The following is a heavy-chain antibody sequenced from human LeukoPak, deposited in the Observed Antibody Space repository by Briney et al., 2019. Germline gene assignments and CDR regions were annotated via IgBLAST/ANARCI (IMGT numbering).Heavy chain of an antibody. CDR3: ARGIYDILTGYSIAVDV. J-gene: IGHJ6*02. CDR1: GFTFSSYG. CDR2: ISYDGSNK. Sequence: PGRSLRLSCAASGFTFSSYGMHWVRQAPGKGLEWVAVISYDGSNKYYADSVKGRFTISRDNSKNTLYLQMNSLRAEDTAVYYCARGIYDILTGYSIAVDVWGQGTTVTVSS. D-gene: IGHD3-9*01. V-gene: IGHV3-30*03.